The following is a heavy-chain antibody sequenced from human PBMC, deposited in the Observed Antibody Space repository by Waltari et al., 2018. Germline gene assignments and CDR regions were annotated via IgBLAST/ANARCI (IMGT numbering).Heavy chain of an antibody. D-gene: IGHD1-7*01. J-gene: IGHJ5*02. CDR1: GFTVSGNS. V-gene: IGHV3-7*04. Sequence: EVQLVESGGGLIQPGGSLRLSCAASGFTVSGNSVGWVRQAPGKGLEWVANINQDGSTKNSMDSVKGRFTISRDNADNSLYLQLNSLRAEDTAFYYCARVVSRTRQFDPWGQGTLVTVSP. CDR3: ARVVSRTRQFDP. CDR2: INQDGSTK.